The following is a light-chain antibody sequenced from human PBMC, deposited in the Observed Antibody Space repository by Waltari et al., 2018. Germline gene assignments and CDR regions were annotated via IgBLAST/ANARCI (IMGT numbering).Light chain of an antibody. Sequence: LTQSQATLSLSPGERGSPSCRASPSVSSTYLAWYQQQPGQPPSLLIYDASKRATGIPDRFSGSVSGTDFTLTISRVEPEDFGVYYCQQYGRSPTTFGQGTKVEMK. CDR2: DAS. CDR3: QQYGRSPTT. CDR1: PSVSSTY. J-gene: IGKJ1*01. V-gene: IGKV3-20*01.